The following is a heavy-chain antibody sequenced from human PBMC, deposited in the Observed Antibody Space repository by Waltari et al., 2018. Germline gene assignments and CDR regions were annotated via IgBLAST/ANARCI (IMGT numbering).Heavy chain of an antibody. D-gene: IGHD3-3*01. J-gene: IGHJ4*02. CDR1: GFSFADRA. V-gene: IGHV3-9*01. CDR2: INVNNGNI. CDR3: TSDAFGNSIGGVFDY. Sequence: EVQLVESGGGLVQPGRSLRLSCVGSGFSFADRAMHWVRQVPGKGLEWGSGINVNNGNIGYADSVKGRFTISRDNAKNSLYLQINSVRTEDTALYYCTSDAFGNSIGGVFDYWGQGTLVNVSS.